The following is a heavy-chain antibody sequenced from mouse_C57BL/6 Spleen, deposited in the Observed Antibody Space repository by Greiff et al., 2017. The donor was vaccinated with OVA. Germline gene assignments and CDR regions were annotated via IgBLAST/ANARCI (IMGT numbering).Heavy chain of an antibody. CDR3: TRRGSYGSSFYWYFDV. Sequence: VQLQQSGAELVRPGASVTLSCKASGYTFTDYEMHWVKQTPVHGLEWIGAIDPETGGTAYNQKFKGKAILTADKSSSTAYMELRSLTSEDSAVYYCTRRGSYGSSFYWYFDVWGTGTTVTVSS. CDR2: IDPETGGT. CDR1: GYTFTDYE. D-gene: IGHD1-1*01. J-gene: IGHJ1*03. V-gene: IGHV1-15*01.